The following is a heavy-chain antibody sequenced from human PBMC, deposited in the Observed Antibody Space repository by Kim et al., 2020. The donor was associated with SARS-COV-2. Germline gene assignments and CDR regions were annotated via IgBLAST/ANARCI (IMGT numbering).Heavy chain of an antibody. CDR2: IKQDGSEK. D-gene: IGHD6-19*01. CDR3: ARDRYSSGWYPIDY. CDR1: GFTFSNYW. J-gene: IGHJ4*02. Sequence: GGSLRLSCAASGFTFSNYWMSWIRQTPWKGLECVAQIKQDGSEKNYVDSVKGRFNISRDNAKNLVYLQMNNLGVEDTAVYFCARDRYSSGWYPIDYWGQG. V-gene: IGHV3-7*01.